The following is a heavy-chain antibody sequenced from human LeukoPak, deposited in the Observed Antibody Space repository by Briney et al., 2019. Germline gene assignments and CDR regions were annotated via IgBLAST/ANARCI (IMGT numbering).Heavy chain of an antibody. CDR1: GFTFSSYG. D-gene: IGHD1-26*01. CDR3: ARGLKYSGTYGWFDP. Sequence: GGSPRLSCAASGFTFSSYGMSWVRQAPGKGLEWVSTISGSGGSGSSTYYADSVKGRFTISRDISKNTLYLQMNSLRAEDTAVYYCARGLKYSGTYGWFDPWGQGTPVTVSS. V-gene: IGHV3-23*01. J-gene: IGHJ5*02. CDR2: ISGSGGSGSST.